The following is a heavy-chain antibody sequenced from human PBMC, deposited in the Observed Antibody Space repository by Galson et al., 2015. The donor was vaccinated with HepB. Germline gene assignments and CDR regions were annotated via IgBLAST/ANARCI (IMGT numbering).Heavy chain of an antibody. Sequence: SLRLSCAASGFTFSSYGMHWVRQAPGKGLEWVAVISYDGSNKYYADSVKGRFTISRDNSKNTLYLQMNSLRAEDTAVYYCAKDREQWPDREWGQGTLVTVSS. CDR2: ISYDGSNK. CDR3: AKDREQWPDRE. CDR1: GFTFSSYG. V-gene: IGHV3-30*18. J-gene: IGHJ4*02. D-gene: IGHD6-19*01.